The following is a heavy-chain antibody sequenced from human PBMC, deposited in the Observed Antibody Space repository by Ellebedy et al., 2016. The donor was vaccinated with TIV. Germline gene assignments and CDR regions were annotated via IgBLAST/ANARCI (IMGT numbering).Heavy chain of an antibody. D-gene: IGHD3-10*01. CDR3: AKDGSHPLGGAYYYYYMDV. Sequence: GESLKISXAASGFTFSSYAMHWVRQAPGKGLEWVAVISYDGSNKYYADSVKGRFTISRDNSKNTLYLQMNSLRAEDTAVYYCAKDGSHPLGGAYYYYYMDVWGKGTTVTVSS. CDR2: ISYDGSNK. CDR1: GFTFSSYA. J-gene: IGHJ6*03. V-gene: IGHV3-30-3*01.